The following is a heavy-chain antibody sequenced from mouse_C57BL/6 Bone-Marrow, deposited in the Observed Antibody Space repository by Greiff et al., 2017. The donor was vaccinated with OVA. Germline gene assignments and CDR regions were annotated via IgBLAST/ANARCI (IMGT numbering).Heavy chain of an antibody. Sequence: VQLQESGAELARPGASVKMSCKASGYTFTSYTMHWVKQRPGQGLEWIGYINPSSGYTKYNQKFKDKATLTADKSSSTAYMQLSSLTSEDSAVYYCARREYGSLDYWGQGTTLTVSS. CDR2: INPSSGYT. CDR3: ARREYGSLDY. V-gene: IGHV1-4*01. J-gene: IGHJ2*01. CDR1: GYTFTSYT. D-gene: IGHD1-1*01.